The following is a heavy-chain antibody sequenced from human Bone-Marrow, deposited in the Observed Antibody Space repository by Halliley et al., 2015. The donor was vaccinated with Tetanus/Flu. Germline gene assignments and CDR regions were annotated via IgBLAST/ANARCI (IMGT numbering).Heavy chain of an antibody. CDR1: GGSISSSSYY. D-gene: IGHD6-19*01. CDR2: IYYSGST. CDR3: ARHISSGWPYFDY. Sequence: TLSLTCTVSGGSISSSSYYWGWVRQPPGKGLEYIGSIYYSGSTYYNPSLKSRVTTSVDTSNNQFSLNLSSVTAADRAVYYCARHISSGWPYFDYWGQGTLVTVSS. J-gene: IGHJ4*02. V-gene: IGHV4-39*01.